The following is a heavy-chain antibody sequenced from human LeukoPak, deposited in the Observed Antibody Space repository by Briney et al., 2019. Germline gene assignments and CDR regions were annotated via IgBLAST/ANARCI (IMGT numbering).Heavy chain of an antibody. Sequence: GGSLRLSCAASGSTFSAYWMTWVRQAPGKGLEWVSSISSSSSYIYYADSVKGRFTISRDNAKNSLYLQMNSLRAEDTAVYYCARDYLRTTVTAPWYFDLWGRGTLVTVSS. CDR1: GSTFSAYW. CDR2: ISSSSSYI. CDR3: ARDYLRTTVTAPWYFDL. V-gene: IGHV3-21*01. J-gene: IGHJ2*01. D-gene: IGHD4-17*01.